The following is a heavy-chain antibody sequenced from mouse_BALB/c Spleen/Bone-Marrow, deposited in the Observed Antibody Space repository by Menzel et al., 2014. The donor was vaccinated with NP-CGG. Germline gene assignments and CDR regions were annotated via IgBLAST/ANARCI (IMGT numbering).Heavy chain of an antibody. Sequence: VKLMESGAELVKPGASVKMSCKASGYTFTTYWMHWVKQRPGQGLEWIGYINPSTGYTAYNQKFKDKATLTADKSSNTAYMQLSSLTSEDSAVYYCARANYEAMDYWGQGTSVTVSS. CDR3: ARANYEAMDY. CDR1: GYTFTTYW. CDR2: INPSTGYT. V-gene: IGHV1-7*01. J-gene: IGHJ4*01. D-gene: IGHD2-1*01.